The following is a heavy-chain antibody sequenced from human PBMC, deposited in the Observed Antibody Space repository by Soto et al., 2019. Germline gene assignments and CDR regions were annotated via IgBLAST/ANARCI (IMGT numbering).Heavy chain of an antibody. CDR2: IYYSGIT. CDR1: GGSISSDY. J-gene: IGHJ4*02. D-gene: IGHD2-8*02. V-gene: IGHV4-59*01. CDR3: ARGGGVYYFDY. Sequence: SETLSLTGTVCGGSISSDYWSWIRQPPGKGLEWIGYIYYSGITDYNPSLKSRVTISVDTSKSQFSLKLSSVTAADTAVYYCARGGGVYYFDYWGQGTLVTVS.